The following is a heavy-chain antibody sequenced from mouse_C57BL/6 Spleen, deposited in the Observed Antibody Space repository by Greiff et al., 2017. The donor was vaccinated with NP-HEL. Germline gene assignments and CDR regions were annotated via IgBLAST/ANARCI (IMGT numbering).Heavy chain of an antibody. V-gene: IGHV1-55*01. J-gene: IGHJ2*01. CDR3: AHDGRSYSFDY. D-gene: IGHD1-1*01. CDR1: GFTFTSYW. CDR2: IYPGSGST. Sequence: QVQLQQPGAELVKPGASVKLSCTASGFTFTSYWITWVKQRPGQGLEWIGDIYPGSGSTNYTEKFKGKATLTVDTSSSTACMQLSSLTSEDSAVYYCAHDGRSYSFDYWGQGTTLTVSS.